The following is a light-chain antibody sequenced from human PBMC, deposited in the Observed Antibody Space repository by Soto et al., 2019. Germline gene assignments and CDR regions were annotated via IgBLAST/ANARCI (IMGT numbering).Light chain of an antibody. CDR2: KAS. CDR1: QSISSW. V-gene: IGKV1-5*03. Sequence: DIQMTQSPSTLSASVGDRVTITCRASQSISSWLAWYQQKPGKAPKLLIYKASSLESGVPSRLSGSGSGTECTLTISSLQPDDFATYYCQQYNSYPWTFGQGTKVDIK. J-gene: IGKJ1*01. CDR3: QQYNSYPWT.